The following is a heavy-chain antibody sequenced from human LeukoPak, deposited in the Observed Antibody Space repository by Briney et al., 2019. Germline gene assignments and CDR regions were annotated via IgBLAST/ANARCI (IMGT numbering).Heavy chain of an antibody. J-gene: IGHJ3*02. Sequence: SETLSLTCTVSGGSISSSSYYWGWIRQPPGKGLEWIGSIYYSGSTYYNPSLKSRVTISVDTSKNQFSLKLSSVTAADTAVYYCARGGYFDIWGQGTMVTVSS. V-gene: IGHV4-39*01. CDR2: IYYSGST. CDR3: ARGGYFDI. CDR1: GGSISSSSYY. D-gene: IGHD3-16*01.